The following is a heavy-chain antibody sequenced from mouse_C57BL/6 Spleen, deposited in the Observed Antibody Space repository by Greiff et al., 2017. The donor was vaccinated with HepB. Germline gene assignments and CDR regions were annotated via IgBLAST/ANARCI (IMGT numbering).Heavy chain of an antibody. J-gene: IGHJ3*01. V-gene: IGHV1-15*01. CDR1: GYTFTDYE. CDR2: IDPETGGT. D-gene: IGHD1-1*01. Sequence: VQLVESGAELVRPGASVTLSCKASGYTFTDYEMHWVKQTPVHGLEWIGAIDPETGGTAYNQKFKGKAILTADKSSSTAYMELRSLTSEDSAVYYCTSLYYYGSSPWFAYWGQGTLVTVSA. CDR3: TSLYYYGSSPWFAY.